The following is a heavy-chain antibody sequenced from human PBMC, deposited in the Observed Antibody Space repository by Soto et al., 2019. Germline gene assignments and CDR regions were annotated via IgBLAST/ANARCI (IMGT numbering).Heavy chain of an antibody. D-gene: IGHD1-26*01. V-gene: IGHV1-18*01. Sequence: QVQLVQSGAEVKKPGASVKVSCKASGYTFTSYGISWVRQAPGQGLEWMGWISAYNGNTNFAQKHQGRVPMTTDTXTXXAYKELRSLRSDDKAVYCCARDLEGATDYYNGMDVWGPGTTVTVSS. CDR3: ARDLEGATDYYNGMDV. CDR1: GYTFTSYG. J-gene: IGHJ6*02. CDR2: ISAYNGNT.